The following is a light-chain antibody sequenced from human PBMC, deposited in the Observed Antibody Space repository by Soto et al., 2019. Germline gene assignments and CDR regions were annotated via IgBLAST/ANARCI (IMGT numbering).Light chain of an antibody. J-gene: IGKJ4*01. Sequence: EIVLTQSPATLSLSPGDGATLSCRASRSVSTYLAWYQQKPGQAPRVLIYDAYNRATGVPARFSGRGSGTDFTLIISSLEPEDFAVYYCQLGLTFGGGTKVEMK. CDR2: DAY. CDR3: QLGLT. V-gene: IGKV3-11*01. CDR1: RSVSTY.